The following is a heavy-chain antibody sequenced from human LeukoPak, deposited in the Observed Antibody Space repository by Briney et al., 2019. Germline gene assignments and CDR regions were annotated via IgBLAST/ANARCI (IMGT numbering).Heavy chain of an antibody. V-gene: IGHV3-48*01. Sequence: GGSLRLSCAASGFTFSSYSMNWVRQAPGKGLEWVSYITSSSGTIYYADSVKGRFTISRDHSKNTLYLQMKSLRAEDTAVYYCARELEIAVAGTLGYWGQGTLVTVSS. D-gene: IGHD6-19*01. CDR1: GFTFSSYS. J-gene: IGHJ4*02. CDR3: ARELEIAVAGTLGY. CDR2: ITSSSGTI.